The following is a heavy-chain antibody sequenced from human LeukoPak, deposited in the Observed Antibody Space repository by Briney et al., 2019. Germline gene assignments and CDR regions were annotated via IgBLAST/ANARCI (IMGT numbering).Heavy chain of an antibody. CDR1: GYILTELS. CDR3: ATYYYDSSGYRHFDWYFDL. V-gene: IGHV1-24*01. J-gene: IGHJ2*01. D-gene: IGHD3-22*01. CDR2: FDPEDGET. Sequence: ASVKVSCKVSGYILTELSMHWVRQAPGKGLEWMGGFDPEDGETIYAQKFQGRVTMTEDTSTDTAYMELSSLRSEDTAAYYCATYYYDSSGYRHFDWYFDLWGRGTLVTVSS.